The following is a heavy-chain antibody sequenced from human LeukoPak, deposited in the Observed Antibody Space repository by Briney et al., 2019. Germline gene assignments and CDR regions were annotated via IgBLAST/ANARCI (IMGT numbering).Heavy chain of an antibody. CDR3: VKDYWPRGSSWWLYAFDV. D-gene: IGHD6-13*01. J-gene: IGHJ3*01. V-gene: IGHV3-9*01. CDR1: GFTFDDYA. Sequence: GGSLRLSCVTSGFTFDDYAMHWVRHVPGKGLEWVSGITWNSDTVAYADAVKGRFTISRDNAKNSLYLQMKNLRAEDTALYYCVKDYWPRGSSWWLYAFDVWGQGTVVTVSS. CDR2: ITWNSDTV.